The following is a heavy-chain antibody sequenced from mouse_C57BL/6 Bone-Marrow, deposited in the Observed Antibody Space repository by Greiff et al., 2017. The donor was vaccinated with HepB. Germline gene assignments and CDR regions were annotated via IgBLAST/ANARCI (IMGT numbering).Heavy chain of an antibody. CDR1: GYTFTSYG. Sequence: QVQLQQSGAELARPGASVKLSCKASGYTFTSYGISWVKQRTGQGLEWIGEIYPRSGNTYYNEKFKGKATLTADKSSSTAYMELRSLTSEDSAVYFCARLMNPLRSFAYWGQGTLVTVSA. D-gene: IGHD1-1*01. CDR2: IYPRSGNT. V-gene: IGHV1-81*01. CDR3: ARLMNPLRSFAY. J-gene: IGHJ3*01.